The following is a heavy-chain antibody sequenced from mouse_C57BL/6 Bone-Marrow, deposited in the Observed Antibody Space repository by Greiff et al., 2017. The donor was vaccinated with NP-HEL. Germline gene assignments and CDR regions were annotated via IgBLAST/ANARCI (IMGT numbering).Heavy chain of an antibody. Sequence: EVQGVESGGDLVKPGGSLKLSCAASGFTFSSYGMSWVRQTPDKRLEWVATISSGGSYTYYPDSVKGRFTISRDNAKNTLYLEMSSLKSEDTAMYYCARHERSYYYAMDYWGQGTSVTVSS. J-gene: IGHJ4*01. CDR1: GFTFSSYG. V-gene: IGHV5-6*01. CDR2: ISSGGSYT. CDR3: ARHERSYYYAMDY.